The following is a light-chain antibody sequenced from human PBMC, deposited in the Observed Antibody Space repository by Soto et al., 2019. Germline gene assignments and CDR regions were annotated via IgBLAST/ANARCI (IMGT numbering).Light chain of an antibody. V-gene: IGKV3-20*01. CDR2: DGS. Sequence: EIVLTQSPAILSVSPGARAPLSRRASQSISRSLAWYQQKPGQAPRLLIYDGSKRPAGVPDRISGDGSGTDFTLTISRLEPEDFAVYYCQQYGSSPALTFGPGTKVDIK. CDR3: QQYGSSPALT. J-gene: IGKJ3*01. CDR1: QSISRS.